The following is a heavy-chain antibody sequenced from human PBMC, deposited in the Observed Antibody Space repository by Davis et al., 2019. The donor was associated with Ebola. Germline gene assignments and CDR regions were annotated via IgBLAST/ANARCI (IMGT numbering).Heavy chain of an antibody. CDR1: GFTFSSYW. CDR3: ARDGVGYSYGYNY. J-gene: IGHJ4*02. V-gene: IGHV3-7*01. CDR2: IKQDGSEK. D-gene: IGHD5-18*01. Sequence: PGGSLRLSCAASGFTFSSYWMSWVRQAPGKGLEWVANIKQDGSEKYYVDSVKGRFTISRDNAKNSLYLQMNSLRAEDTAVYYCARDGVGYSYGYNYWGQRTLVTVSS.